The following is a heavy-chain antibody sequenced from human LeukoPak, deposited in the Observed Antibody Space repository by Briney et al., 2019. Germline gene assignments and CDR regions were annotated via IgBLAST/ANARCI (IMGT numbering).Heavy chain of an antibody. Sequence: KAGGSLRLSCAASGFTFSDYYMSWIRQAPGKGLEWVSYISSSGSTIYYADSVKGRFTISRDNAKNSLYLQMNSLRAEDTAVYYCARRYYYYYYMDVWGKGTTVTISS. CDR1: GFTFSDYY. V-gene: IGHV3-11*01. J-gene: IGHJ6*03. CDR2: ISSSGSTI. CDR3: ARRYYYYYYMDV.